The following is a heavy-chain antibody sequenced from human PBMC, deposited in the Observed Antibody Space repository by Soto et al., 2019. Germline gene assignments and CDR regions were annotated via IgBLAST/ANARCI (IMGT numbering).Heavy chain of an antibody. V-gene: IGHV3-23*01. D-gene: IGHD4-17*01. CDR3: AKDTRYADYVRWFDS. CDR1: GFTFSSYA. CDR2: ITASGGRT. J-gene: IGHJ5*01. Sequence: EVHLLESGGGLVQPGGSLRLSCTASGFTFSSYAMTWVRQAPGRGLEGVSGITASGGRTFYADSVTGRFTISRDNSRSTLYLQLNSLRAEDTAVYYCAKDTRYADYVRWFDSWGQGTLVTVSS.